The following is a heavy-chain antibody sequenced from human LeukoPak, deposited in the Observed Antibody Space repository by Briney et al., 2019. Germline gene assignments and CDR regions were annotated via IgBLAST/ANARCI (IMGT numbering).Heavy chain of an antibody. J-gene: IGHJ6*03. Sequence: PSQTLSLTCTVSGGSISSGGYYWSWIRQHPGKGLEWIGYIYYSGSTYYNPSLKSRVTISVDTSKNQFSLKLSSVTAADTAVYYCARGPGHYYYYYMDVWGKGATVTVSS. CDR2: IYYSGST. CDR3: ARGPGHYYYYYMDV. V-gene: IGHV4-31*03. CDR1: GGSISSGGYY. D-gene: IGHD1-14*01.